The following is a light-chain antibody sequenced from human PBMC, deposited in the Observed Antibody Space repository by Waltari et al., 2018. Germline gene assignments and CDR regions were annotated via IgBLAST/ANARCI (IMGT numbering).Light chain of an antibody. J-gene: IGLJ2*01. CDR3: SSYTSVSTYVI. CDR2: EVT. CDR1: SSDVGGHNY. Sequence: TGTSSDVGGHNYVSWYQLHPGKAPKLIIYEVTYRPSGVSNRFSGSKSGNTASLTISGLQAEDEADYYCSSYTSVSTYVIFGGGTKLTVL. V-gene: IGLV2-14*01.